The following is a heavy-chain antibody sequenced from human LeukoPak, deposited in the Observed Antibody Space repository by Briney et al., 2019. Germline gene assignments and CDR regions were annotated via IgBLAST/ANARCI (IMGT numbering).Heavy chain of an antibody. V-gene: IGHV4-39*01. J-gene: IGHJ4*02. CDR3: ARHAIAIAAAGLFDY. CDR2: IYYSGST. Sequence: PSETLSLTCTVSGGSIRSSSYYWGWIRQPPRKGLEWIGSIYYSGSTYYNPSLKSRVTISVDTSKNQFSLKLSSVTAADTAVYYCARHAIAIAAAGLFDYWGQGTLVTVSS. D-gene: IGHD6-13*01. CDR1: GGSIRSSSYY.